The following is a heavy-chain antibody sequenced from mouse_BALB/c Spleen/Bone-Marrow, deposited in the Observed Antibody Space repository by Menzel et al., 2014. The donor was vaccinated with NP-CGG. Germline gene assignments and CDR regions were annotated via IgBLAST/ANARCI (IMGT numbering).Heavy chain of an antibody. Sequence: EVKLMESGGDLVKPGGSLKLSCAASGFTFSTCGMSWVRQTPDKRLEWVAAISNGGIYTYYPDTVKGRFTISRDNAKNTLYLQMSSLKSEDTAMYYCVRPYDYGTWFAYWGQGTLVTVSA. J-gene: IGHJ3*01. CDR3: VRPYDYGTWFAY. V-gene: IGHV5-6*01. CDR2: ISNGGIYT. CDR1: GFTFSTCG. D-gene: IGHD2-4*01.